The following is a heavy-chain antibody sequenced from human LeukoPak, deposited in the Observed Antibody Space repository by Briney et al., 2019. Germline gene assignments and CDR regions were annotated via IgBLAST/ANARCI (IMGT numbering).Heavy chain of an antibody. CDR3: ASTKWLRSYFDC. CDR1: GGSLSGYY. Sequence: KPSETLSLTCAVYGGSLSGYYWSWIRQPPGKGLEWIGEINHSGSTNYNPSLKSRVTISVDTSKNQFSLKLSSVTAADTAVYYCASTKWLRSYFDCWGQGTLVTVSS. CDR2: INHSGST. V-gene: IGHV4-34*01. J-gene: IGHJ4*02. D-gene: IGHD5-12*01.